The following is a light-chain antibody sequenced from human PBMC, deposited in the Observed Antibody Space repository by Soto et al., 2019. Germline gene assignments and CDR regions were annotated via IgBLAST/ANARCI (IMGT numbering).Light chain of an antibody. CDR2: EVT. V-gene: IGLV2-14*01. J-gene: IGLJ1*01. CDR3: SSHTSGSTRV. Sequence: QSVLTQPASVSGSPGQSIAISCTGTFSDVGGYDYVSWYQQHPDKAPKLMIYEVTKRPSGVSNRFSGSKSGNTASLTISGLQPEDEADYYCSSHTSGSTRVFGSGTKVTGL. CDR1: FSDVGGYDY.